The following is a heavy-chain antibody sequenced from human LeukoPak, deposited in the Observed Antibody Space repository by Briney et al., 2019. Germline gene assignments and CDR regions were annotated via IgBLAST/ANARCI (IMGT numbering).Heavy chain of an antibody. CDR3: ARLQASSYYYYMDV. CDR1: GGSFSGYY. CDR2: INHSGST. V-gene: IGHV4-34*01. D-gene: IGHD5-24*01. Sequence: SETLSLTCAVYGGSFSGYYWSWIRQPPGKGLEWIGEINHSGSTNYNPSLKSRVTISVDTSKNQFSLKLSSVTAADTAVYYCARLQASSYYYYMDVWGKGTTVTISS. J-gene: IGHJ6*03.